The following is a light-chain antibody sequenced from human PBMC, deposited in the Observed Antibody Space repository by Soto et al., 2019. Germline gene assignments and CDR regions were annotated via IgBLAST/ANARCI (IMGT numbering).Light chain of an antibody. CDR3: QNYDSAPWT. J-gene: IGKJ1*01. Sequence: DIQMTQSPSSLSASAGDRVTITCRASRDITDYLAWYQQKPGQVPKLLVYTASTLQSGVPSRFTASGSGTDFTLTITGLQPEDFATYYCQNYDSAPWTFGQGTKVDI. CDR1: RDITDY. CDR2: TAS. V-gene: IGKV1-27*01.